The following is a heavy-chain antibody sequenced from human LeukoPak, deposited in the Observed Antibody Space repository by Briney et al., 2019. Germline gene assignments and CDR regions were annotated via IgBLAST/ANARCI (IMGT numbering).Heavy chain of an antibody. CDR3: ARDLESCSSTSCYRGWGTIEY. D-gene: IGHD2-2*01. V-gene: IGHV3-74*01. Sequence: GGSLRLSCAASGFTFSSYWMHWVRQAPGKGLVWVSRINSDGSSTSYADSVKGRFTISRDNAKNTLYLQMNSLRAEDTAVYYCARDLESCSSTSCYRGWGTIEYWGQGTLVTVSS. J-gene: IGHJ4*02. CDR1: GFTFSSYW. CDR2: INSDGSST.